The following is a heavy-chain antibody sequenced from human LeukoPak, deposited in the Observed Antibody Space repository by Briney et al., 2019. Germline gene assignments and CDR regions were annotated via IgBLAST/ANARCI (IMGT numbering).Heavy chain of an antibody. Sequence: ASVKVSCKASGYTFTSYAMNWVRQAPGRGLEWMGWINTNTGNPAYAQGFTGRFVFSLDTSVSTAYLQISSLKAEDTAVYYCARLGTRHAFDIWGQGTMVTVSS. J-gene: IGHJ3*02. D-gene: IGHD1-14*01. CDR1: GYTFTSYA. V-gene: IGHV7-4-1*02. CDR2: INTNTGNP. CDR3: ARLGTRHAFDI.